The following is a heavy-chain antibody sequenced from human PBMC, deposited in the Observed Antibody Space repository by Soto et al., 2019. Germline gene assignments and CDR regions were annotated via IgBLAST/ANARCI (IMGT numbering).Heavy chain of an antibody. J-gene: IGHJ4*02. Sequence: QVQLVQSGAEVKKPGSSVKVSCKASGGTFSSYAISWVRQAPGQGLEWMEGIIPIFGTANYAQKFQGRVTITADESTSTAYMALSSLRSEDTAVYYCARESRYCSGGSCYFLPGIDYWGQGTLVTVSS. D-gene: IGHD2-15*01. CDR2: IIPIFGTA. CDR1: GGTFSSYA. CDR3: ARESRYCSGGSCYFLPGIDY. V-gene: IGHV1-69*12.